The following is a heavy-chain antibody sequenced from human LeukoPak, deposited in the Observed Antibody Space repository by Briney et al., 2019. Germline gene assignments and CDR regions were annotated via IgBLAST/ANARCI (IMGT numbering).Heavy chain of an antibody. D-gene: IGHD1-14*01. Sequence: ASVKVSCKASGYTFTGYYMHWVRQAPGQGLEWMGWINPNSGGTNYAQKFQGSVTMTRDTSISTAYMELSRLRSDDTAVYYCARARGEAGNFDYWGQGTLVTVSS. CDR3: ARARGEAGNFDY. V-gene: IGHV1-2*02. J-gene: IGHJ4*02. CDR2: INPNSGGT. CDR1: GYTFTGYY.